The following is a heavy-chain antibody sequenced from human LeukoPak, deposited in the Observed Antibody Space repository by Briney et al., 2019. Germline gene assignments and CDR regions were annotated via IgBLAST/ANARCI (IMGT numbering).Heavy chain of an antibody. CDR3: ARGPDIVVVVAAKGPGWFDP. V-gene: IGHV4-59*01. CDR2: IYYSGST. Sequence: PSETLSLTCTVSGGSISSYYWSWIRPPPGEGLEWIGYIYYSGSTNYSPSLKSRVTISVDTSKNQFSLKLSSVTAADTAVYYCARGPDIVVVVAAKGPGWFDPWGQGTLVTVSS. D-gene: IGHD2-15*01. J-gene: IGHJ5*02. CDR1: GGSISSYY.